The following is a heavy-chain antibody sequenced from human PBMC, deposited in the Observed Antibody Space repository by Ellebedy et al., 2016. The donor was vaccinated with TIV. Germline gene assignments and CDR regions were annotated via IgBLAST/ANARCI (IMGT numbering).Heavy chain of an antibody. V-gene: IGHV1-46*01. Sequence: AASVKVSCKASGYTFTSYYMHWVRQAPGQGLEWMGIINPSGGSTSCAQKFQGRVTMSVDTSKNQFSLKLSSVTAADTAVYYCARVPRYCSPSQCMDVWGQGTTVTVSS. D-gene: IGHD2-15*01. CDR3: ARVPRYCSPSQCMDV. J-gene: IGHJ6*02. CDR2: INPSGGST. CDR1: GYTFTSYY.